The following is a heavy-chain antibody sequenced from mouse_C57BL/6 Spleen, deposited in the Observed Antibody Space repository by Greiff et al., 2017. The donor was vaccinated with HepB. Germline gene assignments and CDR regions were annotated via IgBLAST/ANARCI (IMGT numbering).Heavy chain of an antibody. CDR3: ARGSSYWYFDV. J-gene: IGHJ1*03. V-gene: IGHV1-80*01. D-gene: IGHD1-1*01. Sequence: VQLQQSGAELVKPGASVKISCKASGYAFSSYWMNWVKQRPGKGLEWIGQIYPGDGDTNYNGKFKGKATLTADKSSSTAYMQLSSLTSEDAAVYFCARGSSYWYFDVWGTGTTVTVSS. CDR2: IYPGDGDT. CDR1: GYAFSSYW.